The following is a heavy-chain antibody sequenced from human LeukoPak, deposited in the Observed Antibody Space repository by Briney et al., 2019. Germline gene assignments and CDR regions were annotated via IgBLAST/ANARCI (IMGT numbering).Heavy chain of an antibody. CDR3: ASDPGSGSYYY. CDR2: IIPIFGTA. J-gene: IGHJ4*02. Sequence: GSSVNVSCKASGGTFSSYAISWVRQAPGQGLEWMGGIIPIFGTANYAQKFHGRVTITADESTSTAYMELSSLRSEDTAVYYCASDPGSGSYYYWGQGTLVTVSS. V-gene: IGHV1-69*01. CDR1: GGTFSSYA. D-gene: IGHD1-26*01.